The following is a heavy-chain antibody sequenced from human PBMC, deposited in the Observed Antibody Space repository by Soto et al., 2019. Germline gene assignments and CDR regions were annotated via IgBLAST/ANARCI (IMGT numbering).Heavy chain of an antibody. D-gene: IGHD2-2*01. J-gene: IGHJ4*02. CDR1: GFTFSSYS. Sequence: GGSLRLSCAASGFTFSSYSMNWVRQAPGKGLEWVSSISSSSSYIYYADSVKGRFTISRDNSKNTLYLQMNSLRAEDTAVYYCEKDRGYQLLLYYFDYWGQGTLVNVSS. CDR2: ISSSSSYI. CDR3: EKDRGYQLLLYYFDY. V-gene: IGHV3-21*04.